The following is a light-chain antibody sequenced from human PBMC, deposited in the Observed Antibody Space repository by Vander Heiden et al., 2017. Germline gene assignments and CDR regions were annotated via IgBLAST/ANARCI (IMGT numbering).Light chain of an antibody. CDR3: QSYDTSLSGSL. CDR1: SSNIGAGFD. V-gene: IGLV1-40*01. Sequence: QSVLTQPPLVSGAPGQRVSISCTGTSSNIGAGFDVPWYQQLPGTAPKLLIFGNINRPSGVPDRFSGSKSGTSASLAITGLQAEDEADYYCQSYDTSLSGSLFGGGTKLTVL. CDR2: GNI. J-gene: IGLJ2*01.